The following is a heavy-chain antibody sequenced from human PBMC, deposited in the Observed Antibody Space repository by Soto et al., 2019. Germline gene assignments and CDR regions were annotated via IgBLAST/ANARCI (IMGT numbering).Heavy chain of an antibody. J-gene: IGHJ6*03. CDR3: ARGQRSDYYYYYYMDV. Sequence: QVQLQESGPGLVKPSETLSLTCTVSGGSISSYYWSWIRQPPGKGLEWIGYIYYSGSTNYNPSLKSRVTISVETSKNQFSLKLSSVTAADTAVYYCARGQRSDYYYYYYMDVWGKGTTVTVSS. CDR1: GGSISSYY. V-gene: IGHV4-59*01. CDR2: IYYSGST. D-gene: IGHD1-1*01.